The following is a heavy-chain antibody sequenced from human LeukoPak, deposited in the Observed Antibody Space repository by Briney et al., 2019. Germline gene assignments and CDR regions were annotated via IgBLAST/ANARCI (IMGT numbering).Heavy chain of an antibody. CDR3: ARGDGQWLALDY. J-gene: IGHJ4*02. Sequence: SQTLSLTCAISGDSVSSKSAGWNWIRQSPSRGLGWLGRTYYRSKWYNDYAVSVKSRITINPDTSKNQFSLQLNSVTPEDTAVYYCARGDGQWLALDYWGQGTLVTVSS. V-gene: IGHV6-1*01. CDR2: TYYRSKWYN. D-gene: IGHD6-19*01. CDR1: GDSVSSKSAG.